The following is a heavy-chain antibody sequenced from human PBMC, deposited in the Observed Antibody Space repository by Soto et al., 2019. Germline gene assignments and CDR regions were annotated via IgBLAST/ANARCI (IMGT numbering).Heavy chain of an antibody. CDR3: ATSLTMIVVVKNPNAFDI. CDR1: AVTFTGYG. J-gene: IGHJ3*02. CDR2: IRFDGSNT. V-gene: IGHV3-30*02. Sequence: GGSPRLSCAASAVTFTGYGMHWVRQAPGKGLEWVAVIRFDGSNTYYADSVKGRFTISRDNARHMLYLQMNSLRAEDTAVYYCATSLTMIVVVKNPNAFDIWGQATMVTVSS. D-gene: IGHD3-22*01.